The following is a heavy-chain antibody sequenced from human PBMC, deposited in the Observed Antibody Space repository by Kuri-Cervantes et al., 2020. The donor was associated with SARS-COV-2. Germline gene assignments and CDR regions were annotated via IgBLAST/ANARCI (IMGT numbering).Heavy chain of an antibody. J-gene: IGHJ6*03. CDR2: LSVSGGNT. Sequence: GESLKISCAASGFTFSSYAMTWVRQAPGKGLEWVSSLSVSGGNTYYAGSVKGRFTISRDNSRNTLYLQMNSLSAEDTAVYYCARDRIAPTGWDYYMDVWGKGTTVTVSS. V-gene: IGHV3-23*01. CDR3: ARDRIAPTGWDYYMDV. D-gene: IGHD2-15*01. CDR1: GFTFSSYA.